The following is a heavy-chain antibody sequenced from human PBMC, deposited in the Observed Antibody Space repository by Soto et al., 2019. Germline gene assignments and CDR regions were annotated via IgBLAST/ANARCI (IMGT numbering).Heavy chain of an antibody. D-gene: IGHD3-16*01. CDR3: ARDYSYACDY. CDR1: GFTFSRFA. J-gene: IGHJ4*02. CDR2: ISSSGGST. Sequence: GGSLRLSCAVSGFTFSRFAMSWVRQAPGKGLEWVSVISSSGGSTYYADSVKGRFTISRDNSKNTLYLQMNSLRAEDTAVYYCARDYSYACDYWGQGTLVTVSS. V-gene: IGHV3-23*01.